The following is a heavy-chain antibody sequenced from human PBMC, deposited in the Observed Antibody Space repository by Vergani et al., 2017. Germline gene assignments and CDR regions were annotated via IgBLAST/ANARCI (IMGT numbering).Heavy chain of an antibody. Sequence: EVQLVESGGGLVKPGGSLRLSCAASGFTFSACPMTWVRQAPGKGLEWVSAISARYPSTYYADSVKGRFTSSRDNSKNMLYLQMNSLRAEDTAVYYCARLSYDTTPYLQGGYDCWGQGTLVSVSS. D-gene: IGHD3-22*01. CDR1: GFTFSACP. CDR3: ARLSYDTTPYLQGGYDC. CDR2: ISARYPST. V-gene: IGHV3-23*04. J-gene: IGHJ4*02.